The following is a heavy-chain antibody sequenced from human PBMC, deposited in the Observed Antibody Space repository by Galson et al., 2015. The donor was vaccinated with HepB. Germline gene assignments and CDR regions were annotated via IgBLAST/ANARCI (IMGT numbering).Heavy chain of an antibody. CDR1: GFTVSSNY. J-gene: IGHJ6*02. Sequence: SLRLSCAASGFTVSSNYMSWVRQAPGKGLEWVSVIYSGGSTYYADSVKGRFTISRDNSKNTLYLQMNSLRAEDTAVYYCASDSPSYYYGMDVWGQGTTVTVSS. CDR2: IYSGGST. V-gene: IGHV3-53*01. CDR3: ASDSPSYYYGMDV.